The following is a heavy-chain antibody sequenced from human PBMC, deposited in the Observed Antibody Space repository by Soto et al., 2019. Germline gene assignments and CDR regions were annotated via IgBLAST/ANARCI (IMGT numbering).Heavy chain of an antibody. Sequence: QVQLVESGGGVVQPGRSLRLSCAASGFTFSSYALHWVRQAPGRGLEWVALISFDGSNKYYADSVKGRFTISRDNSKNTLYLQMNSLRAEDTAVYYCAKDLAAGSYDKWGFDYWGQGTLVTVSS. CDR1: GFTFSSYA. CDR3: AKDLAAGSYDKWGFDY. J-gene: IGHJ4*02. CDR2: ISFDGSNK. V-gene: IGHV3-30*04. D-gene: IGHD1-26*01.